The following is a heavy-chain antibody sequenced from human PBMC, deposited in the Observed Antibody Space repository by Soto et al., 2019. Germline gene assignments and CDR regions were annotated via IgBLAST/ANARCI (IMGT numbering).Heavy chain of an antibody. J-gene: IGHJ3*02. D-gene: IGHD3-10*01. CDR1: GGSISSYY. CDR2: IYYSGSN. Sequence: SETLSLTCTVSGGSISSYYWSWIRQPPGKGLEWIGYIYYSGSNNYNTSLKSRVTISGDTSKNQFSLRLLSVDAADMALYSCARGGGNACDIWGQGTMVTVSS. V-gene: IGHV4-59*01. CDR3: ARGGGNACDI.